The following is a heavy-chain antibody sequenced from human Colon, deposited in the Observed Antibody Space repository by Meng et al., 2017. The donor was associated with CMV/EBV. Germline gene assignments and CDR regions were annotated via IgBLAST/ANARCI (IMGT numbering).Heavy chain of an antibody. D-gene: IGHD2-2*01. CDR1: GFTFDDYG. Sequence: GESLKISCAASGFTFDDYGMSWVRQAPGKGLEWVSGLNWNGGSTGYGDSVKGRFTISRDNTKNTLYLQMNSLRADDTAVYYCARDVLGSCKGTSCYRLSPWGQGTLVTVSS. J-gene: IGHJ5*02. CDR3: ARDVLGSCKGTSCYRLSP. V-gene: IGHV3-20*04. CDR2: LNWNGGST.